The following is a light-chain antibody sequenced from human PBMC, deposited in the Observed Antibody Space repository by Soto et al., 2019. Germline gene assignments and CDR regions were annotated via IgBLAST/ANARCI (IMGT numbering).Light chain of an antibody. CDR2: GAS. V-gene: IGKV3-20*01. J-gene: IGKJ1*01. CDR1: QSVTSNY. Sequence: EAVLSQSPGTLSSSPGERATLSCRASQSVTSNYLAWYKQKRGQAPRLLIWGASIRATDLPDRFSGGGSGTDFTLTISRLEAEDSAVYYCQQYGSSPGTVGQGTKVDSK. CDR3: QQYGSSPGT.